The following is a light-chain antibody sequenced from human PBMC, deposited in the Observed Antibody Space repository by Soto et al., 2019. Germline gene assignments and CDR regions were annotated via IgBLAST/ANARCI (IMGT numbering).Light chain of an antibody. Sequence: QSVLTQPHSVSAAPGQKVTISCSGSSSNIGNNYVSWYQQLPGTAPKLLIYDNNKRTSGIPDRFSGSKSGTSATLGITGLQTGDEADYYCGTWDSSLSAGVVFGGGTKLTVL. CDR2: DNN. CDR1: SSNIGNNY. CDR3: GTWDSSLSAGVV. J-gene: IGLJ2*01. V-gene: IGLV1-51*01.